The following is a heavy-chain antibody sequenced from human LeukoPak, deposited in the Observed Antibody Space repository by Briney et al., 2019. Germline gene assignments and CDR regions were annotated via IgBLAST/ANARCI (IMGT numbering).Heavy chain of an antibody. CDR1: GGSFSGYY. CDR3: ARGNTNYYDSSGYYNLDAFDI. V-gene: IGHV4-34*01. D-gene: IGHD3-22*01. CDR2: INHSGST. J-gene: IGHJ3*02. Sequence: SETLSLTCAVYGGSFSGYYWSWIRQPPGKGLEWIGEINHSGSTNYNPSLKSRVTISVDTSKNQFSLKLSSVTAADTAVYYCARGNTNYYDSSGYYNLDAFDIWGQGTMVTVSS.